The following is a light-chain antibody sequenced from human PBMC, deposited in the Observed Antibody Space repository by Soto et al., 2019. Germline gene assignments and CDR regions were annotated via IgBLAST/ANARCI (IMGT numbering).Light chain of an antibody. J-gene: IGLJ1*01. CDR2: GVT. CDR3: SSYSTSYFYF. CDR1: SSDVGGYNH. Sequence: QSVLTQPPSASGSPGQSVTISCTGTSSDVGGYNHVSWYQQHPGKAPKLLIYGVTIRPSGISNRFYGSKSGSTASLTISGLRDEDEADYYCSSYSTSYFYFFGSGTKVTVL. V-gene: IGLV2-14*01.